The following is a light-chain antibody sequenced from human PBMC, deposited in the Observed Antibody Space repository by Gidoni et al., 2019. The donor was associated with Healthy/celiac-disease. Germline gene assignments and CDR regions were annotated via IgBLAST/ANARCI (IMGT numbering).Light chain of an antibody. V-gene: IGKV3-20*01. CDR2: GAS. Sequence: EIVLTQSPGTLSLSPGESATLSCRASQSVISSYLAWYQQKPGQAPRLLIYGASSRATGIPDRFSGSDSGTVFSLTISRLEPEDCAVYYCQQYGSSPLTFGGGTKVEFK. CDR3: QQYGSSPLT. CDR1: QSVISSY. J-gene: IGKJ4*01.